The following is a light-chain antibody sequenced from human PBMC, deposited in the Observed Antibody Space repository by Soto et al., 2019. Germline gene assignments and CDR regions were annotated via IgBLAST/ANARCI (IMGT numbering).Light chain of an antibody. V-gene: IGLV1-51*02. CDR1: SSNIGNNY. J-gene: IGLJ3*02. CDR2: ENN. Sequence: QSVLTQPPSVSAAPGQMVTISCSGTSSNIGNNYVSWYQQFPGAAPKLLIYENNKRPSGIPDRFSGSKSGTSATLGITGLQTGDEADYYCGTWHSSLSTWVFGGGTKLTVL. CDR3: GTWHSSLSTWV.